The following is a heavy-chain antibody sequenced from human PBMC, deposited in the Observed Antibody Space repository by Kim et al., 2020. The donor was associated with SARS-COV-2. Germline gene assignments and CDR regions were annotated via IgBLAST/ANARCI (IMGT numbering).Heavy chain of an antibody. CDR3: AREYVLWFGELLHSYGMDV. CDR2: IYSGGST. V-gene: IGHV3-53*01. CDR1: GFTVSSNY. D-gene: IGHD3-10*01. Sequence: GGSLRLSCAASGFTVSSNYMSWVRQAPGKGLEWVSVIYSGGSTYYADSVKGRFTISRDNSKNTLYLQMNSLRAEDTAVYYCAREYVLWFGELLHSYGMDVWGQGTTVTVSS. J-gene: IGHJ6*02.